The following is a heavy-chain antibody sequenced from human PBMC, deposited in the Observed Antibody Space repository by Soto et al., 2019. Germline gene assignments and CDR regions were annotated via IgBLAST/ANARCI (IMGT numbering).Heavy chain of an antibody. Sequence: GGSLRLSCASSWFTFISYAMSWVRQAPGKGLEWVSRISGSGGATSTKYADSVKGRFTISRDKSKNTLYLQINSLRVEDTAVYYCAKYYGFGSAPFPTYYGMDVWGQGTTVTVSS. D-gene: IGHD3-3*01. CDR2: ISGSGGATST. CDR3: AKYYGFGSAPFPTYYGMDV. J-gene: IGHJ6*02. V-gene: IGHV3-23*01. CDR1: WFTFISYA.